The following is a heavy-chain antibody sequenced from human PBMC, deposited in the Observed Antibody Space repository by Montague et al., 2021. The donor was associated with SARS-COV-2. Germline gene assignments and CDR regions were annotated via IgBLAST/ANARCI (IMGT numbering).Heavy chain of an antibody. D-gene: IGHD3-3*01. V-gene: IGHV2-5*02. CDR1: GFPLSTSGVG. CDR3: ARRITIYAFDI. CDR2: IYWDDDK. Sequence: PALVKPTQTLTLTCTFSGFPLSTSGVGVGWTRQPQGKALEWLALIYWDDDKRYSPSLKSRLTITKDTSKNQVVLTMTNMDPVDTATYYCARRITIYAFDIWGQGTMVTVS. J-gene: IGHJ3*02.